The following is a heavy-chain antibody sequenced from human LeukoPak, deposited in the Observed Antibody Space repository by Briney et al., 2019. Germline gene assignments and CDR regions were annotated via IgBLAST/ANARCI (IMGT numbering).Heavy chain of an antibody. Sequence: TSETLSLTCTVSGGSISSYYWGWIRQPPGKELEWIGSIYSGGSSYYNPSLKSRVTISVDTSNNQFSLKVNSVTAADTAVYYCARDAGHQLSRRNYYAMDVWGQGTTVTVSS. CDR3: ARDAGHQLSRRNYYAMDV. V-gene: IGHV4-39*07. CDR1: GGSISSYY. D-gene: IGHD1-1*01. CDR2: IYSGGSS. J-gene: IGHJ6*02.